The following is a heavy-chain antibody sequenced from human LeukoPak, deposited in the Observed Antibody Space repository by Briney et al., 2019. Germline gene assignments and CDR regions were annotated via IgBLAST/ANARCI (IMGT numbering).Heavy chain of an antibody. V-gene: IGHV3-30*02. CDR1: GFTFSSYT. CDR3: ARDPYSGGYGAYYYYYMDV. J-gene: IGHJ6*03. Sequence: PGGSLRLSCAASGFTFSSYTMNWVRQAPGKGLEWVAFIRYDGSNKYYADSVKGRFTISRDNSKNTLYLQMNSLRAEDTAVYYCARDPYSGGYGAYYYYYMDVWGKGTTVTVSS. CDR2: IRYDGSNK. D-gene: IGHD6-19*01.